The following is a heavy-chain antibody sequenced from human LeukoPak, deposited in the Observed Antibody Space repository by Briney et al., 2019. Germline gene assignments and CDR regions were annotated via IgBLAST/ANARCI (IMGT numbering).Heavy chain of an antibody. J-gene: IGHJ3*02. D-gene: IGHD4-17*01. Sequence: SETLSLTCTVSGGSISSGGYYWSWIRQHPGKGLEWIGYIYYSGSTYYNPSLKSRVTISVDTSKNQFSLKLSSVTAADTAVYYCARDPRRNFRTVQGAFDIWGQGTMVTVSS. CDR1: GGSISSGGYY. V-gene: IGHV4-31*03. CDR2: IYYSGST. CDR3: ARDPRRNFRTVQGAFDI.